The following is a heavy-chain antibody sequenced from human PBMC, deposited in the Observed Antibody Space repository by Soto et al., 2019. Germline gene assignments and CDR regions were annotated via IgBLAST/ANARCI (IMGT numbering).Heavy chain of an antibody. CDR1: GYTFTSYG. Sequence: ASVKVSCKASGYTFTSYGISWVRQAPGQGLEWMAWISVHNGKTNYAQKFQDRVTLTTDTSTSTAYMELRSLTSDDTAVYYCARDIVLVPAAIAYILPYYYYGMDVWGQGTTVTVSS. CDR2: ISVHNGKT. J-gene: IGHJ6*02. V-gene: IGHV1-18*01. D-gene: IGHD2-2*02. CDR3: ARDIVLVPAAIAYILPYYYYGMDV.